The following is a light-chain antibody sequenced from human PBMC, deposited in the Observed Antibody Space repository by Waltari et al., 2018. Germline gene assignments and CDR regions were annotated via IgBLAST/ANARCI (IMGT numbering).Light chain of an antibody. CDR1: QSVNSW. CDR3: QQYKNWPLT. CDR2: KAS. J-gene: IGKJ4*01. Sequence: DIQMTQSPSTLSASVGDRVTITCRATQSVNSWLAWYQQKPGKAPNLLIYKASSLESGVPSRFSGSGSGTEFPLTISRLQPDDFSTYYCQQYKNWPLTFGGGTKVEIK. V-gene: IGKV1-5*03.